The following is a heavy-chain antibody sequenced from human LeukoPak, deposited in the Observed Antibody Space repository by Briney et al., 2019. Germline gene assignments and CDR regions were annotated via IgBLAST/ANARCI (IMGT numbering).Heavy chain of an antibody. Sequence: NPSETLSLTCTVSGGSISSYYWSWIRQPAGKGLEWIGRIYTSGSTNYNPSLKSRVTMSVDTSKNQFSLKLSSVTAADTAVYYCARASSHSLGYYYYMDVWGKGTTVTISS. CDR3: ARASSHSLGYYYYMDV. J-gene: IGHJ6*03. CDR1: GGSISSYY. V-gene: IGHV4-4*07. D-gene: IGHD5-18*01. CDR2: IYTSGST.